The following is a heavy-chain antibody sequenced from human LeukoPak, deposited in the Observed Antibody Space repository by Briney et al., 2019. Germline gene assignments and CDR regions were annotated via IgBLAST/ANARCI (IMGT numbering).Heavy chain of an antibody. J-gene: IGHJ3*01. CDR2: ISPNSGKT. V-gene: IGHV1-18*01. CDR1: GYTFTNYG. Sequence: ASVKVSCKASGYTFTNYGISWVRQAPGQGLEWMGWISPNSGKTNYAQKLQDRLTMTTDTSASTAYMELRSLTSDDTAVYFCGRDGDYSTRGWPGTFDFGGQGTMVSVSS. CDR3: GRDGDYSTRGWPGTFDF. D-gene: IGHD2-2*01.